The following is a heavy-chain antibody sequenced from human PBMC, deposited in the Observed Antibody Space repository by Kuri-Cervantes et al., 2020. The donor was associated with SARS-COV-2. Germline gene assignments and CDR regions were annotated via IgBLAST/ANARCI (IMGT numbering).Heavy chain of an antibody. Sequence: SETLSLTCTVSGGSISSYYWSWIRQPPGKGLEWIGYIYYSGSTNYNPSLKSRVTISVDRSKNQFSLKLSSVTAADTAVYYCARHTIFGAHDAFDIWGQGTMVTVSS. V-gene: IGHV4-59*08. CDR1: GGSISSYY. CDR3: ARHTIFGAHDAFDI. J-gene: IGHJ3*02. D-gene: IGHD3-3*01. CDR2: IYYSGST.